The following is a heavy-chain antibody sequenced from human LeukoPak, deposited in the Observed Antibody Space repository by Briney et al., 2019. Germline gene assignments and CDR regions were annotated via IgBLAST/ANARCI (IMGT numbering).Heavy chain of an antibody. CDR3: ASLSGLGYCSSTSCYVDY. CDR1: GGSISSYY. CDR2: IYYSGST. Sequence: SETLSLTCTVSGGSISSYYWSWIRQPPGKGLEWIGYIYYSGSTNYNPSLKSRVTISVDTPKNQFSLKLSSVTAADTAVYYCASLSGLGYCSSTSCYVDYWGQGTLVTVSS. D-gene: IGHD2-2*01. V-gene: IGHV4-59*12. J-gene: IGHJ4*02.